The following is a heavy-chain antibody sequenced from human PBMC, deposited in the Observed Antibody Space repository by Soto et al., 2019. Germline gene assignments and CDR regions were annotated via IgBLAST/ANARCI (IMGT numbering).Heavy chain of an antibody. CDR1: GFTFSGYN. D-gene: IGHD6-6*01. V-gene: IGHV3-11*01. J-gene: IGHJ4*02. CDR3: ARGGTFSSAHRFDH. CDR2: ITSSGSNT. Sequence: QVQLVESGGGLVKPGGSLRLSCAASGFTFSGYNMSWIRQAPGKGLEWVSYITSSGSNTFDAESVKGRFTISRDNTMNLLYLQMNSLSAEDTAVYYCARGGTFSSAHRFDHWGQGTLVTVSS.